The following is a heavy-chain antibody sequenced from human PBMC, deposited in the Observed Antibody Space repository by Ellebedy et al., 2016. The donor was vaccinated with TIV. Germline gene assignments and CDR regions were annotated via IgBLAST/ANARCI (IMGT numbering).Heavy chain of an antibody. CDR2: INSDGSST. D-gene: IGHD2-2*01. V-gene: IGHV3-74*01. Sequence: GESLKISXAASGFTFSSYWMHWVRQAPGKGLVWVSRINSDGSSTSYADSVKGRFTISRDNSKNSLYLQMNSLRTEDTALYYCAKDSGVVPPSFDYWGQGTLVTVSS. J-gene: IGHJ4*02. CDR3: AKDSGVVPPSFDY. CDR1: GFTFSSYW.